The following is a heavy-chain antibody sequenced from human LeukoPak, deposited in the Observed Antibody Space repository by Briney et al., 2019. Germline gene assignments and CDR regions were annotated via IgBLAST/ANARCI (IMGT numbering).Heavy chain of an antibody. D-gene: IGHD3-3*01. J-gene: IGHJ6*02. V-gene: IGHV4-34*01. CDR3: ARGAYYDFWSGYYSTYYYYYGMDV. Sequence: SETLSLTCAVYGGSFSGYYWSWIRQPPGKGLEWIGEINRSGSTNYNPSLKSRVTISVHTSKNQFSLKLSSVTAADTAVYYCARGAYYDFWSGYYSTYYYYYGMDVWGQGTTVTVSS. CDR2: INRSGST. CDR1: GGSFSGYY.